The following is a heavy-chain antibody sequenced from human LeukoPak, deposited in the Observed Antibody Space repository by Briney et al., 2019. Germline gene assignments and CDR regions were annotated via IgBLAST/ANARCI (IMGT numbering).Heavy chain of an antibody. CDR1: GFTFDNYA. CDR2: VSSSGGNT. CDR3: AKGDWNYGDFDY. V-gene: IGHV3-23*01. J-gene: IGHJ4*02. D-gene: IGHD1-7*01. Sequence: GGSLRLSRAASGFTFDNYAMNWVRQAPGKGLEWVSGVSSSGGNTYYADSVKGRFTISRDNSKNTQYLQMNSLRAEDAAVYYCAKGDWNYGDFDYWGQGTLVTVSS.